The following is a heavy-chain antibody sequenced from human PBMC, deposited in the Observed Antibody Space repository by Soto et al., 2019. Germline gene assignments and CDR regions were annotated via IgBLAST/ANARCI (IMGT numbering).Heavy chain of an antibody. V-gene: IGHV4-34*01. D-gene: IGHD2-2*01. CDR3: ARIDIVVVRYWFDP. CDR1: GGSFSGYY. J-gene: IGHJ5*02. Sequence: QVQLQQWGAGLLKPSETLSLTCAVYGGSFSGYYWSWIRQPPGKGLEWIGEINHSGSTNYNPSLKSRVTISVDTSKNQFSLKLSSVTAADTAVYYCARIDIVVVRYWFDPWGQGTLVTDSS. CDR2: INHSGST.